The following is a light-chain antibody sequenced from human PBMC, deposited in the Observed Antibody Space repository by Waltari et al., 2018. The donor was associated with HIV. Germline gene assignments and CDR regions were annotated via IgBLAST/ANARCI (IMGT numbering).Light chain of an antibody. V-gene: IGLV2-8*01. CDR1: SSDVGAYNY. CDR3: SSYADSDTPVV. J-gene: IGLJ2*01. Sequence: QSALAQPPSASGSAGQSVTISCTGTSSDVGAYNYVSWYQQHPGKSPKLIIYDVTKRPPGVPDRFSGSKSGNTASLTVSGLQGEDEADYYCSSYADSDTPVVFGGGTKLTVL. CDR2: DVT.